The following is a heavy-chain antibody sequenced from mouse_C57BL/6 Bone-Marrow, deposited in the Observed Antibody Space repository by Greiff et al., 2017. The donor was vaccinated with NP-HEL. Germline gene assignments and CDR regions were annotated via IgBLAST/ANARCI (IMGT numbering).Heavy chain of an antibody. CDR1: GYTFTSYW. J-gene: IGHJ1*03. Sequence: VQLQQPGAELVKPGASVKMSCKASGYTFTSYWITWVKQRPGQGLEWIGDLYPGSGSTNYNEKFKSKATLTVDTSSSTAYMQLSSLTSEDSAVYYCARRGYGSSYWYFDVWGTGTTVTVSS. V-gene: IGHV1-55*01. D-gene: IGHD1-1*01. CDR3: ARRGYGSSYWYFDV. CDR2: LYPGSGST.